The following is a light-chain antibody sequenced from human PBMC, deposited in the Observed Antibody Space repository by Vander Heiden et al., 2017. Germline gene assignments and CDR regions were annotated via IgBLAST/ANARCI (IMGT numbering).Light chain of an antibody. Sequence: AIQLTQSPSSLSAFVGDRVTITCRASQGISSALAWYQQKPGKPPNLLIYDASSLESGVPSRFSGSGSGTDFTLTINSLQPEDFATYYCQQFHSSPRTFGQGTKVEIK. CDR2: DAS. CDR1: QGISSA. J-gene: IGKJ1*01. V-gene: IGKV1-13*02. CDR3: QQFHSSPRT.